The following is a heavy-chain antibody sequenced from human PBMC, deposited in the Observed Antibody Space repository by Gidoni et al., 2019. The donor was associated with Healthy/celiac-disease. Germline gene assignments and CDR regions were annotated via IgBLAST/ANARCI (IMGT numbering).Heavy chain of an antibody. CDR1: GGSIGSYY. D-gene: IGHD2-15*01. CDR2: IYYGGST. J-gene: IGHJ6*03. V-gene: IGHV4-59*01. CDR3: ARGGVVVAASLPYYMDV. Sequence: VQLQESGPGLVKPSETLSLTCAFAGGSIGSYYWSWIRQPPGKGLEWIGYIYYGGSTNHNPSLKSRVTISVDTSKNQFSLKLSSVTAADTAVYYCARGGVVVAASLPYYMDVWGKGTTVTVSS.